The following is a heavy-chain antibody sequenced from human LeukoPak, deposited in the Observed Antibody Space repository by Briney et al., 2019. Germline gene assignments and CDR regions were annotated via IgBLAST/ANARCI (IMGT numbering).Heavy chain of an antibody. V-gene: IGHV4-59*01. D-gene: IGHD6-13*01. J-gene: IGHJ5*02. Sequence: SETLSLTCTVSAGSISSYYWSWIRQPPGKRLEWIGYIYSSGSTIYNPSLKSRATISLDTSKNQFSLKLSSVTAADTAVYYCARGFRQQLAPLFDPWGQGTLVTVSS. CDR1: AGSISSYY. CDR2: IYSSGST. CDR3: ARGFRQQLAPLFDP.